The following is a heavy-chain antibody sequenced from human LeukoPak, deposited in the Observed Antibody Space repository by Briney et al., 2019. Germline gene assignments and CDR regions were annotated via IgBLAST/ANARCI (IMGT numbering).Heavy chain of an antibody. CDR2: IYYSGST. J-gene: IGHJ6*02. CDR3: ASGCSSTSCYPYYYYYGMDV. Sequence: SETLSLTCTVSGGSISSYYWSWIRRPPGKGLEWIGYIYYSGSTNYNPSLKSRVTISVDTSKNQFSLKLSSVTAADTAVYYCASGCSSTSCYPYYYYYGMDVWGQGTTVTVSS. CDR1: GGSISSYY. D-gene: IGHD2-2*01. V-gene: IGHV4-59*01.